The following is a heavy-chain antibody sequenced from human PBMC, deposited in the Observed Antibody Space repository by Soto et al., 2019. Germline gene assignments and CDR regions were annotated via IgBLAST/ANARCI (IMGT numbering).Heavy chain of an antibody. D-gene: IGHD6-19*01. CDR1: GFSFSNYN. CDR2: ISSISSTK. CDR3: AREAVAGTLNWFDP. J-gene: IGHJ5*02. Sequence: EVQLVESGGGLVQPGGSLRLSCAASGFSFSNYNMNWVRQAPGKGLEWVSYISSISSTKYYADSVKGRFTISRDNAKNSLYLQMMSMRAEDTAVYYCAREAVAGTLNWFDPWGQEPWSPSPQ. V-gene: IGHV3-48*01.